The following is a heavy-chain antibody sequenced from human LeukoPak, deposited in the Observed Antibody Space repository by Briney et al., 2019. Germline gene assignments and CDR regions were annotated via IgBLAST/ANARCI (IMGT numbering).Heavy chain of an antibody. V-gene: IGHV4-34*01. CDR3: ARQKGIAVAGSIFDY. D-gene: IGHD6-19*01. Sequence: PSETLSLTCAVYGGSFSGYYWSWIRQPPGKGLEWIGEINHSGSTNYNPSLKSRVTISVDTSKNQFPLKLSSVTAADTAVYYCARQKGIAVAGSIFDYWGQGTLVTVSS. CDR1: GGSFSGYY. J-gene: IGHJ4*02. CDR2: INHSGST.